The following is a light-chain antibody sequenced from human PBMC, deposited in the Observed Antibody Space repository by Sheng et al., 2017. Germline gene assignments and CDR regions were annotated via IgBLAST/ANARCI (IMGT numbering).Light chain of an antibody. CDR3: QQYFT. J-gene: IGKJ3*01. V-gene: IGKV1-33*01. CDR1: QDISNY. CDR2: DAS. Sequence: DIQMTQSPSSLSASVGDRVTITCQASQDISNYLNWYQQKPGKAPKLLIYDASNLETGVPSRFSGSGSGTDFTFTISSLQPEDIATYYCQQYFTFGP.